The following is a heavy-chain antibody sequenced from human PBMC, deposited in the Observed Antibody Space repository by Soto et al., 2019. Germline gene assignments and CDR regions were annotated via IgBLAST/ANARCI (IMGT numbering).Heavy chain of an antibody. J-gene: IGHJ6*03. CDR3: ARRARSDCSSASCQTYYYYYYMDV. CDR2: IYYSGST. Sequence: QLQLQESGPGLVKPSETLSLTCTVSGGSISSSSYYWGWIRQPPGKGLEWIGSIYYSGSTYYNPSPKSRVTISVDTSKNQFSLKLTSVTAADTAVYYCARRARSDCSSASCQTYYYYYYMDVWGRGTTVTVSS. CDR1: GGSISSSSYY. D-gene: IGHD2-2*01. V-gene: IGHV4-39*01.